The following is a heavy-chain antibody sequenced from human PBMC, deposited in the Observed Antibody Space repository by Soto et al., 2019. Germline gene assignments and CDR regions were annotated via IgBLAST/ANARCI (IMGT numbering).Heavy chain of an antibody. D-gene: IGHD6-13*01. CDR2: ISGSGGST. V-gene: IGHV3-23*01. CDR1: GFTFSSYA. CDR3: AKDLRGIAAAGPDDAFDI. J-gene: IGHJ3*02. Sequence: EVQLLESGGGLVQPGGSLRLSCAASGFTFSSYAMSWVRQAPGKGLEWVSAISGSGGSTFYADSVKGRFTISRDNSKNTLYLQMNSLRAEDTAVYYCAKDLRGIAAAGPDDAFDIWGQGTMVTVSS.